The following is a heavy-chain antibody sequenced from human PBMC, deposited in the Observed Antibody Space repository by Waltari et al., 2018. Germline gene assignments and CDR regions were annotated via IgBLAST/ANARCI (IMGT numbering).Heavy chain of an antibody. V-gene: IGHV4-39*01. CDR1: GGPITTNRHY. J-gene: IGHJ3*01. CDR2: ISYNGAT. Sequence: QLQLQESGPGLGKPSETLALTCSVSGGPITTNRHYWGWIRQPPGQGLEWIGTISYNGATYSSPSLRGRLTLSRDTTMNQLSLKLGSVTAADTAVYYCATYIGASVGTAAFDVWGQGTMVTISS. D-gene: IGHD5-12*01. CDR3: ATYIGASVGTAAFDV.